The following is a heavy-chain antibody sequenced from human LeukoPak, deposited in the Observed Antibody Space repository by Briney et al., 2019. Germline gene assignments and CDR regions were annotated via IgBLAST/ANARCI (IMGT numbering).Heavy chain of an antibody. J-gene: IGHJ4*02. CDR2: ISYDGSNT. Sequence: PGGSLRLSCAASGFTFSSYGMHWVRQAPGKGLEWVAVISYDGSNTYYADSVKGRLTISRDNSKNMLYLQMNSLMAEDTAVYYCAKPYYYGSRIYMDYWGQGTLVTVSS. V-gene: IGHV3-30*18. D-gene: IGHD3-10*01. CDR3: AKPYYYGSRIYMDY. CDR1: GFTFSSYG.